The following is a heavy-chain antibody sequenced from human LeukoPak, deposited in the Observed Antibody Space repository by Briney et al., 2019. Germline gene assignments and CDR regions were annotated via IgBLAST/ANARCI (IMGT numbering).Heavy chain of an antibody. CDR2: IRYDGSNK. J-gene: IGHJ5*02. V-gene: IGHV3-30*02. CDR1: GFTFSSYG. Sequence: GGSLRLSCAASGFTFSSYGMHWVRQAPGKGLEWVAFIRYDGSNKYYADSVKGRFTISRDNSKNTLYLQMNSLRAEDTAVYYCAKDMDGSGSYEGDWFDPWGQGTLVTVSS. CDR3: AKDMDGSGSYEGDWFDP. D-gene: IGHD3-10*01.